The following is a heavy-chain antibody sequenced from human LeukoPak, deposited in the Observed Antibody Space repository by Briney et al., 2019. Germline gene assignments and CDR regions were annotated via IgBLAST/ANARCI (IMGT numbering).Heavy chain of an antibody. CDR1: GGSISNSDYY. V-gene: IGHV4-39*07. CDR3: AREELELPANY. D-gene: IGHD1-7*01. J-gene: IGHJ4*02. CDR2: IYYSGST. Sequence: SETLFLTCTVSGGSISNSDYYWGWIRQPPGKGLEWIGSIYYSGSTYYNPSLKSRVTISVDTSKNQFSLKLSSVTAADTAVYYCAREELELPANYWGQGTLVTVSS.